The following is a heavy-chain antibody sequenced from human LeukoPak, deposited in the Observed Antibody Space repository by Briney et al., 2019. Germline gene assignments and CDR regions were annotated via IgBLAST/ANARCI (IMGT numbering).Heavy chain of an antibody. Sequence: SETLSLTCAVYGXSFSGYYWSWIRQPPGKGLEWIGEINHSGSTNYNPSLKSRVTISVDTSKNQFSPKLSSVTAANTAVYYCARVGITMIVVDRWGQGTLVTVSS. V-gene: IGHV4-34*01. CDR3: ARVGITMIVVDR. CDR1: GXSFSGYY. D-gene: IGHD3-22*01. J-gene: IGHJ4*02. CDR2: INHSGST.